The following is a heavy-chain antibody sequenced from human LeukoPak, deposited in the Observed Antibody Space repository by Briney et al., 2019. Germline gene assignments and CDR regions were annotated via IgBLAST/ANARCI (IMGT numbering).Heavy chain of an antibody. CDR2: ISSSSSYI. D-gene: IGHD5-24*01. CDR3: AREMATIDAFDI. J-gene: IGHJ3*02. CDR1: GFTFSSYS. V-gene: IGHV3-21*01. Sequence: PGGSLRLSCAASGFTFSSYSMNWVRQAPGKGLEWVSSISSSSSYIYYADSVKGRFTISRDNAKNSLYLQMNSLRAEDTAMYYCAREMATIDAFDIWGQGTMVTVSS.